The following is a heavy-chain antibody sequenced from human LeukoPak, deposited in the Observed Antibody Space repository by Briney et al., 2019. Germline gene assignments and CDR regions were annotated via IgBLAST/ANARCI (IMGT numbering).Heavy chain of an antibody. CDR2: IYYSGNT. CDR3: ASRPESEAYFDY. V-gene: IGHV4-30-4*01. CDR1: GGSISSGDYY. Sequence: SQTLSLTCTVSGGSISSGDYYWSWIRQPPGRGLEFIGYIYYSGNTYYNPSLKSRVTISVDTSKNQFSLKLSSVTAAVTAVYYCASRPESEAYFDYWGQGTLVTVSS. J-gene: IGHJ4*02.